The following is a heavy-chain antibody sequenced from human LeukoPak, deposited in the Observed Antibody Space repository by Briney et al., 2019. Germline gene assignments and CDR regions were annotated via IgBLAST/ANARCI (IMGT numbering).Heavy chain of an antibody. D-gene: IGHD6-6*01. CDR3: AKPIAARLELDY. CDR2: ISGSGGTT. Sequence: GGSLRLSCAASGFTFSSYALSWVRQAPGKGLEWVSAISGSGGTTNYADSVKGRFTISRDNSRSTLYLQINSLRAEDTAVYYCAKPIAARLELDYWGQGTLVTVSS. V-gene: IGHV3-23*01. CDR1: GFTFSSYA. J-gene: IGHJ4*02.